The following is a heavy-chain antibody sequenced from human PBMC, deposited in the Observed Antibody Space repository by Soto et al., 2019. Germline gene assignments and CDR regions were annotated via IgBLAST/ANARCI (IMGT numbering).Heavy chain of an antibody. CDR1: GGSISSGGYY. CDR2: IYYSGST. J-gene: IGHJ4*02. CDR3: ASGSQAASDIVVVPAAIGFDY. Sequence: QVQLQESGPGLVKPSQTLSLTCTVSGGSISSGGYYWSWIRQHPGKGLEWIGYIYYSGSTYYNPSLKSRVTISVDTSKNQFSLKLSSVTAADTAVYYCASGSQAASDIVVVPAAIGFDYWGQGTLDTVSS. V-gene: IGHV4-31*03. D-gene: IGHD2-2*01.